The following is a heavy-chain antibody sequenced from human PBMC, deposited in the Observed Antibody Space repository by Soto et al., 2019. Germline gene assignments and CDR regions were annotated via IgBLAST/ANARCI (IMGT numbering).Heavy chain of an antibody. J-gene: IGHJ4*02. CDR2: ITVGTGNT. CDR1: GFTFTSSS. V-gene: IGHV1-58*01. CDR3: AAGDSSGYYGG. Sequence: QMQLVQSGPEVKKPGTSVKVSCKASGFTFTSSSVQWVRQARGQRLEWIGRITVGTGNTNYAQKFQERVSITRDMSTSTAYMELSNLRSEDTAVYYCAAGDSSGYYGGWGQGTQVTVSS. D-gene: IGHD3-22*01.